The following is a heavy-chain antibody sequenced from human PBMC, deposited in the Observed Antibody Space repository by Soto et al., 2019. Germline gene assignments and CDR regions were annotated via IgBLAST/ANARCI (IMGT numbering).Heavy chain of an antibody. D-gene: IGHD3-3*01. J-gene: IGHJ4*02. Sequence: GASVKVSCKSSGGTFSSYAISWVRQAPGQGLEWMGGIIPIFGTANYAQKFQGRVTITADESTSTAYMELSSLRSEDTAVYYFASEPPNDFWNGYQPPFDYWGQGTLVTVSS. CDR1: GGTFSSYA. CDR3: ASEPPNDFWNGYQPPFDY. V-gene: IGHV1-69*13. CDR2: IIPIFGTA.